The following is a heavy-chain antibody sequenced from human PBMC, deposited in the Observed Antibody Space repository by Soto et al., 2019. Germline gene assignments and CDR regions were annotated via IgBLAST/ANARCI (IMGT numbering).Heavy chain of an antibody. D-gene: IGHD6-19*01. CDR1: GFTFDDYA. CDR2: ISWNSGSI. V-gene: IGHV3-9*01. Sequence: ESGGGLVQPGRSLRLSCAASGFTFDDYAMHWVRQAPGKGLEWVSGISWNSGSIGYADSVKGRFTISRDNAKNSLYLQMNSLRAEDTALYYCAKDISPRWLVPDYWGQGTLVTVSS. CDR3: AKDISPRWLVPDY. J-gene: IGHJ4*02.